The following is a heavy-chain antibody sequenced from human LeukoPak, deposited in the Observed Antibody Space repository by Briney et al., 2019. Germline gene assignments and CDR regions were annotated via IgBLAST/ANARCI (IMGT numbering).Heavy chain of an antibody. J-gene: IGHJ4*02. CDR1: GGSIRSYY. D-gene: IGHD3-10*01. V-gene: IGHV4-4*07. Sequence: MPSETLSLTCTVSGGSIRSYYWSWPREPAGTGLEWVQLIYSSGSTNYNPSLKSRVTMSVDTPKNQFSLKLNAVTAAYTALYYCARDSYGSAPDFCGQGTLVTVSS. CDR2: IYSSGST. CDR3: ARDSYGSAPDF.